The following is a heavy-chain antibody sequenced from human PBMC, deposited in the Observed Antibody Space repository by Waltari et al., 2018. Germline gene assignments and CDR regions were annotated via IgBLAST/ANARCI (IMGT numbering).Heavy chain of an antibody. D-gene: IGHD6-13*01. CDR2: IIPIFGTA. CDR3: AREGRIAAAGLLFDY. J-gene: IGHJ4*02. V-gene: IGHV1-69*05. Sequence: QVQLVQSGAEVKKPGSSVKVSCKASGGTFSSYAISWVRPAPGQGLEWMGGIIPIFGTANYAQKFQGRFTITTDESTSTAYMELSSLRSEDTAVYYCAREGRIAAAGLLFDYWGQGTLVTVSS. CDR1: GGTFSSYA.